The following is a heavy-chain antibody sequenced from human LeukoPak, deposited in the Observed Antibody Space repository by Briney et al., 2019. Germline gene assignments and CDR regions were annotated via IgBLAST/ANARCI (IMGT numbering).Heavy chain of an antibody. CDR2: ISSSGSTI. CDR3: ASERLVRGYYYGMDV. V-gene: IGHV3-48*03. D-gene: IGHD6-19*01. Sequence: GGSLRLSCAASGFTFSRYEMNWVRQAPGKGLEWVSYISSSGSTIYYADSVKGRFTISRDNAKNSLYLQMNSLRAEDTAVYYCASERLVRGYYYGMDVWGQGTTVTVSS. CDR1: GFTFSRYE. J-gene: IGHJ6*02.